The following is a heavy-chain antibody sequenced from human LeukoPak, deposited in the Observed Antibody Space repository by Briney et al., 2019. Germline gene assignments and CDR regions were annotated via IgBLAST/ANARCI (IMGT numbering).Heavy chain of an antibody. CDR3: ARGRYFDWLLPDCYYYGMDV. CDR2: INPNSGGT. D-gene: IGHD3-9*01. Sequence: ASVKVSCKASGYTFTGYYMHWVRQAPGQGLEWMGWINPNSGGTNYAQKFQGRVTMTRDTSISTAYMELSRLRSDDTAVYYCARGRYFDWLLPDCYYYGMDVWGQGTTVTVSS. CDR1: GYTFTGYY. V-gene: IGHV1-2*02. J-gene: IGHJ6*02.